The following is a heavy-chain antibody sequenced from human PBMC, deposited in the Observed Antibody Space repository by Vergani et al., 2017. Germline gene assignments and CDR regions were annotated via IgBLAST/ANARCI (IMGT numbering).Heavy chain of an antibody. J-gene: IGHJ4*02. CDR3: AKGASGGGEVVDY. Sequence: EVQLLESGGGLVQPGGSLRLSCAASGFTFSSYAMSWVRQAPGKGLEWVSVIYSGGSTYYADSVKGRFTISRDNSKNTLYLQMNSLRAEDTAVYYCAKGASGGGEVVDYWGQGTLVTVSS. CDR1: GFTFSSYA. D-gene: IGHD2-15*01. V-gene: IGHV3-23*03. CDR2: IYSGGST.